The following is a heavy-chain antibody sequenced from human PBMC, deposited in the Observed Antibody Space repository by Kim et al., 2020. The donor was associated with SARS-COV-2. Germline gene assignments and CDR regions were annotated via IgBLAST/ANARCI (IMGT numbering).Heavy chain of an antibody. CDR3: ARDLISAARPNYYYYGMDD. J-gene: IGHJ6*02. Sequence: GGSLRLSCAASGFTFSDYYMSWIRQAPGKGLEWVSYISSSSSYTNYADSVKGRFTISRDNAKNSLYLQMNSLRAEDTAVYYCARDLISAARPNYYYYGMDDWGQGTTVTVSS. CDR1: GFTFSDYY. V-gene: IGHV3-11*06. CDR2: ISSSSSYT. D-gene: IGHD6-13*01.